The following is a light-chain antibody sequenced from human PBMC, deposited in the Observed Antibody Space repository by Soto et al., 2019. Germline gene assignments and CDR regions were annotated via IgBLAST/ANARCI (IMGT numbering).Light chain of an antibody. V-gene: IGLV2-23*01. Sequence: ALTQPASVSGSPGQSITISCTGTSSDVGRYNLVSWYQHHPGKAPKLIIYEGSKRPSGVSNRFSGSKSGNTASLTISGLQTEDEADYYCCSYTGSSTLVFGGGTKVTVL. J-gene: IGLJ2*01. CDR3: CSYTGSSTLV. CDR2: EGS. CDR1: SSDVGRYNL.